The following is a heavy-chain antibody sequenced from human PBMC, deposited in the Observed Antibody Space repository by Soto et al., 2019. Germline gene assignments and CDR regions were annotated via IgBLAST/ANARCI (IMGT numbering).Heavy chain of an antibody. V-gene: IGHV1-18*01. CDR1: GYTFTSYG. Sequence: ASVKVSCKASGYTFTSYGISWVRQAPGQGLEWMGRISAYNGNTNYAQKLQGRVTMTTDTSTSTAYMELWSLRSDDTAVYYCARAGRYFDWLLLPSWFDPWGQGTLVTVSS. CDR2: ISAYNGNT. CDR3: ARAGRYFDWLLLPSWFDP. D-gene: IGHD3-9*01. J-gene: IGHJ5*02.